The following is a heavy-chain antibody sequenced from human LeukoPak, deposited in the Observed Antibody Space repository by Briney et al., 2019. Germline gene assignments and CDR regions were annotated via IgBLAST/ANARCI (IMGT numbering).Heavy chain of an antibody. V-gene: IGHV1-2*06. Sequence: ASVKVSCKASGYTFTGYYMHWVRQAPGQGLEWMRRINPNSGGTNYAQKFQGRVTMTGDTSISTAYMELSRLRSDDTAVYYCASFSNYGSGSYYTHDYRGQGTLVTVSS. CDR1: GYTFTGYY. J-gene: IGHJ4*02. CDR2: INPNSGGT. CDR3: ASFSNYGSGSYYTHDY. D-gene: IGHD3-10*01.